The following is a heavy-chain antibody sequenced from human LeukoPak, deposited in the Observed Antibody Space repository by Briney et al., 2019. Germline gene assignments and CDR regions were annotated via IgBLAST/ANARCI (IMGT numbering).Heavy chain of an antibody. V-gene: IGHV3-9*01. CDR2: ISWNSGSI. Sequence: GGSLRLSCAASGFTFDDYAMHWVRQAPGRGREWVSGISWNSGSIGYADSVKGRFTISRDNAKNSLYLQMNSLRAEDTALYYCAKDTGSSGPFDYWGQGTLVTVSS. CDR1: GFTFDDYA. CDR3: AKDTGSSGPFDY. J-gene: IGHJ4*02. D-gene: IGHD6-19*01.